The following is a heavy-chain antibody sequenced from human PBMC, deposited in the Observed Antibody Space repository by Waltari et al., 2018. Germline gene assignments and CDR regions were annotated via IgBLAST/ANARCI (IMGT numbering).Heavy chain of an antibody. CDR3: VRVGEENSNSQYRWFDA. CDR2: IKKDGSEI. D-gene: IGHD3-16*02. Sequence: DVQLLESGGGLVQPGGSLRLSCVVSGFDFSNFWLIWPRQAPGKGLEWVANIKKDGSEIHYVDSVKGRFTISRDNAKKSVYLQMNSLRVEDTAVYFCVRVGEENSNSQYRWFDAWGQGSLVTVSS. CDR1: GFDFSNFW. J-gene: IGHJ5*02. V-gene: IGHV3-7*01.